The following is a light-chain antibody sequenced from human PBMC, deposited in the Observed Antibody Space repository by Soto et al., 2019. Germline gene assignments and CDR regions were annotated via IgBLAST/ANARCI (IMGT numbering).Light chain of an antibody. V-gene: IGKV3-20*01. J-gene: IGKJ4*01. CDR3: QQYGGT. CDR1: QSVSSSY. Sequence: EMVLTQSPGTLSLSPGERATLSCRASQSVSSSYLAWYQQKPGQAPRLLIYGASSRATGIPDRFSGSGSGTDFTLTISRLEPEDFAVYYCQQYGGTFGGGTKVDIK. CDR2: GAS.